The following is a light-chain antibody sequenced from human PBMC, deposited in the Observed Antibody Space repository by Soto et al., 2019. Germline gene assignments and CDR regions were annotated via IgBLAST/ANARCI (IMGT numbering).Light chain of an antibody. V-gene: IGKV3-20*01. CDR2: GAS. CDR3: QQSGSSPRT. CDR1: QSVSSSY. Sequence: EIVLTKSPGTLSLSQGERATLSCRASQSVSSSYLAWYQQKPGQAPRLLIYGASSRATGIPDRFSGSGSGTDFTLTINGLEPEDSAVYYCQQSGSSPRTFGQGTKVDIK. J-gene: IGKJ1*01.